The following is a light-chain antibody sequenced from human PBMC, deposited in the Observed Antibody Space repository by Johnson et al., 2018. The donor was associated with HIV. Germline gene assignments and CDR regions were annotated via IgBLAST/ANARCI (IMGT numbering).Light chain of an antibody. Sequence: HSVLTQPPSVSAAPGQKVTISCSGSSSNIGNNYVSWYQQLPGTAPKLLIYDNNKRPSGIPDRFSASKSGTSAILDITGLQTGDEADYYCGTWDNSLGSHYVFGIGTKFTVL. CDR2: DNN. J-gene: IGLJ1*01. CDR1: SSNIGNNY. CDR3: GTWDNSLGSHYV. V-gene: IGLV1-51*01.